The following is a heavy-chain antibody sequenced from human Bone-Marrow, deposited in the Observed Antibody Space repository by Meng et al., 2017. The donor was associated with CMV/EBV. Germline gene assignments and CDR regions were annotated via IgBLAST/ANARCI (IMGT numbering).Heavy chain of an antibody. CDR3: ATSFVTTEYYYGMDV. CDR1: GYTLTELS. J-gene: IGHJ6*02. CDR2: FDPEDGET. D-gene: IGHD4-11*01. V-gene: IGHV1-24*01. Sequence: ASVKVSCKVSGYTLTELSMHWVRQAPGKGLEWMGGFDPEDGETIYAQKFQGRVTVTEDTSTDTAYMELSSLRSEDTAVYYCATSFVTTEYYYGMDVWGQGTTVTVSS.